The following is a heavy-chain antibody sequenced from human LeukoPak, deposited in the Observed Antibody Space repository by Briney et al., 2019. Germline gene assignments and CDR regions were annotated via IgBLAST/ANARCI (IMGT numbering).Heavy chain of an antibody. D-gene: IGHD3/OR15-3a*01. CDR1: GGSISSDSFY. CDR2: MYYSGST. V-gene: IGHV4-39*01. J-gene: IGHJ4*02. CDR3: ARWTKNYFDD. Sequence: SETLSLTCSVSGGSISSDSFYCCWIRQPPGKRLEWMGIMYYSGSTYYNPSLKRRATISVDTSKSQFSLKLRSVTAADTAVYYCARWTKNYFDDGGQGTLVTV.